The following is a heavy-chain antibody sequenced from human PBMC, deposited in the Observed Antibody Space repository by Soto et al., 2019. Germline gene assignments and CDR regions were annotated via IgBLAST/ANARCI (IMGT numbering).Heavy chain of an antibody. Sequence: QVRLAQSGAEEKKPGASIKVSCKASGYTFTNYYMHWVRRAPGHGLEWMGMINPVGGSTNYAEKFQGRVIMRGETTRSRVYMELSSLTSEDTAVYYCTSSMTTADCFDSWGQGTLVTVSS. CDR2: INPVGGST. V-gene: IGHV1-46*03. CDR3: TSSMTTADCFDS. D-gene: IGHD3-22*01. CDR1: GYTFTNYY. J-gene: IGHJ5*01.